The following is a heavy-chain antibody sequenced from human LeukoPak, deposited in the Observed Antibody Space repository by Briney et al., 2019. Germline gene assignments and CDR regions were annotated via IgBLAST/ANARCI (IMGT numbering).Heavy chain of an antibody. V-gene: IGHV3-74*01. J-gene: IGHJ4*02. Sequence: GGSLRLSCGASGFTFSSDWMHWVRQAPGKGLVWISRINSDGSTTSYADSVKGRFTISRDNAKNTLYLQMNSLRAEDTAVYYCARGNYYGQDYWGQGTLVTVSS. CDR1: GFTFSSDW. CDR2: INSDGSTT. D-gene: IGHD3-10*01. CDR3: ARGNYYGQDY.